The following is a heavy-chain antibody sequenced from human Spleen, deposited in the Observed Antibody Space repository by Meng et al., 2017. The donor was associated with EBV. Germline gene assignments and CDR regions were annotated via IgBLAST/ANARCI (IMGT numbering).Heavy chain of an antibody. J-gene: IGHJ4*01. D-gene: IGHD4/OR15-4a*01. CDR1: GGSITYIDYY. CDR3: ARDRRTMGSDY. V-gene: IGHV4-39*07. CDR2: VYYSGNT. Sequence: LREPCPGLVKPSEPLSLTCTVSGGSITYIDYYWGWIRQPPGKGLEWIGNVYYSGNTNYNPSLKSRVTLSTDTSKNQFSLKLSSLTAADTAVYYCARDRRTMGSDYWGHGILVTVSS.